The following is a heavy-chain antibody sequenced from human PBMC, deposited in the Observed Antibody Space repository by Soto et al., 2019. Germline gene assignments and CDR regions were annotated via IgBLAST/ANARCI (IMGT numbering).Heavy chain of an antibody. CDR2: ISGSSGYT. CDR3: ASLAIGTIIRGAPDF. Sequence: GGSLRLSCAASGFSFSDSYMSWVRQAPGKGLEWVAYISGSSGYTGYADSVKGRFTISRDNAKNSLYLQMNSLRAEDTAMYYCASLAIGTIIRGAPDFWGQGTLVTVSS. J-gene: IGHJ4*02. V-gene: IGHV3-11*03. D-gene: IGHD3-10*01. CDR1: GFSFSDSY.